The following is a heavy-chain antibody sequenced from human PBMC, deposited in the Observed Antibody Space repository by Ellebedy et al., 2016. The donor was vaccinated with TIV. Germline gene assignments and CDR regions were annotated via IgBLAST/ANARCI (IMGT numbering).Heavy chain of an antibody. J-gene: IGHJ2*01. D-gene: IGHD6-6*01. V-gene: IGHV1-18*01. CDR3: ARNGHSSSYWYFDR. CDR2: ISAYNGNT. CDR1: GYTFTSYG. Sequence: ASLKVSCXASGYTFTSYGISWVRQAPGQGLEWMGWISAYNGNTNYAQKLQGRVTMTTDTSTSTAYMELRSLRSDDTAVYYCARNGHSSSYWYFDRWGRGTLVTVSS.